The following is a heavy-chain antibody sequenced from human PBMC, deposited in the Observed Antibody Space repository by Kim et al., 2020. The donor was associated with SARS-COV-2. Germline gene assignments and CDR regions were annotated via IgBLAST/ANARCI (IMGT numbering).Heavy chain of an antibody. CDR3: TRGGYSSGYRPNWFDP. V-gene: IGHV3-49*02. Sequence: SVKGRFIIPRDDSKSTAYLQMNSLKTEDTAVYYCTRGGYSSGYRPNWFDPWGQGTLVTVSS. J-gene: IGHJ5*02. D-gene: IGHD6-25*01.